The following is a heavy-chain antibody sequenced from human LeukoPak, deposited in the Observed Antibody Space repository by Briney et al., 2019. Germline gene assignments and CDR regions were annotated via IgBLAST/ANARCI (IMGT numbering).Heavy chain of an antibody. D-gene: IGHD3-3*01. CDR2: IYNGNT. V-gene: IGHV4-59*01. J-gene: IGHJ6*02. CDR3: ARVREERFLEEYYYGMDV. CDR1: GGSISSYY. Sequence: SETLSLTCTVSGGSISSYYWSWIRQPPGKGLEWIGYIYNGNTNYNPSLSSLKSRVTISVDTSKNQFSLRVNSVTAADTAVYYCARVREERFLEEYYYGMDVWGQGTTVTVSS.